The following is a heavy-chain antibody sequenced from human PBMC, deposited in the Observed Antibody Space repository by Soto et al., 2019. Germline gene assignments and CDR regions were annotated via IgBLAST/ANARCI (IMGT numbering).Heavy chain of an antibody. D-gene: IGHD3-22*01. CDR3: ALNPPYYYDSSGVYYYYGMDV. CDR2: IIPIFGTA. J-gene: IGHJ6*02. V-gene: IGHV1-69*13. Sequence: ASVKVSCKASGGTFSSYAISWVRQAPGQGLEWMGGIIPIFGTANYAQKFQGRVTITADESTSTAYMELSSLRSEDTAVYYCALNPPYYYDSSGVYYYYGMDVWGQGTTVTVSS. CDR1: GGTFSSYA.